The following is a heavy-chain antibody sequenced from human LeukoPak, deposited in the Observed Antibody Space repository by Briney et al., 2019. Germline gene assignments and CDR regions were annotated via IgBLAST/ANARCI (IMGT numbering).Heavy chain of an antibody. Sequence: ASVKVSCKASGYSLTSYDISWVRQATGQGLEWMGWMNPNSGNTGYAQKVQGRVTITADKSTSKAYMELSSLRSEDTTVCYCARERGGSYRHKHYFDYWGQGTLVTVSS. J-gene: IGHJ4*02. CDR1: GYSLTSYD. CDR3: ARERGGSYRHKHYFDY. CDR2: MNPNSGNT. V-gene: IGHV1-8*01. D-gene: IGHD1-26*01.